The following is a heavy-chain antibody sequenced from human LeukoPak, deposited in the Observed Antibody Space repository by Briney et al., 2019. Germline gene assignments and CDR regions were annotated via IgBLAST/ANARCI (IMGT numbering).Heavy chain of an antibody. Sequence: GGSLRLSCAASGFTFSSYGMHWVRQAPGKGLEWVAFIRYDGSNKYYADSVKGRFTISRDNSKNTLYLQMNSLRAEDTAVYYCARDRTGLPSTPYDAFDIWGQGTMVTVSS. CDR1: GFTFSSYG. D-gene: IGHD7-27*01. CDR3: ARDRTGLPSTPYDAFDI. J-gene: IGHJ3*02. CDR2: IRYDGSNK. V-gene: IGHV3-30*02.